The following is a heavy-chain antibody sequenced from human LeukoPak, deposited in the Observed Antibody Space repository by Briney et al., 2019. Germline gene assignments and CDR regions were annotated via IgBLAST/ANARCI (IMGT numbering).Heavy chain of an antibody. CDR2: IYTSGST. V-gene: IGHV4-4*07. Sequence: SETLSLTCTVSGGSISSYYWSWIRQPAGKGLEWIGRIYTSGSTNYNPSLKSRVTMSVDTSKNQFSLKLSSVTAADTAVYYCARDFAEGQPQDAFDIWGQGTMVTVSS. CDR3: ARDFAEGQPQDAFDI. J-gene: IGHJ3*02. D-gene: IGHD3-3*01. CDR1: GGSISSYY.